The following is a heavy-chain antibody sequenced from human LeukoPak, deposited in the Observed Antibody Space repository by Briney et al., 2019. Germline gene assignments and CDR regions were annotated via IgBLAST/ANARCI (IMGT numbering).Heavy chain of an antibody. D-gene: IGHD2-2*01. J-gene: IGHJ3*02. CDR3: ARGLTIVPAALGGDAFDI. CDR1: GDSISSYF. V-gene: IGHV4-34*01. Sequence: SETLSLTCTVSGDSISSYFWSWIRQPPGKGLEWIGEINHSGSTNYNPSLKGRVTISVDTSKNQFSLKLSSVTAADTAVYYCARGLTIVPAALGGDAFDIWGQGTMVTVSS. CDR2: INHSGST.